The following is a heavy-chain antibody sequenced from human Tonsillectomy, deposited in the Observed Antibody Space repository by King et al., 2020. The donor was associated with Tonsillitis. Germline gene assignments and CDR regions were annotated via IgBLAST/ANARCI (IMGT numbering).Heavy chain of an antibody. CDR2: ISWDGGSI. CDR3: AKGGTGSGTSLGDY. Sequence: VQLVESGGVVVQPGGSLRLSCAASGFTFDDYTMHWVRQVPGKGLEWVSLISWDGGSIYYADSVKGRFTISRDNSKNSLYLQMKSLRTEDTALYYCAKGGTGSGTSLGDYWGQGTLVTVSS. V-gene: IGHV3-43*01. J-gene: IGHJ4*02. CDR1: GFTFDDYT. D-gene: IGHD3-10*01.